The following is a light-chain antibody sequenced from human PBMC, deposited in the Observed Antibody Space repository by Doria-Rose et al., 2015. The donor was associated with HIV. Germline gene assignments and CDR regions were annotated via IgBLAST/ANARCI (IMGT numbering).Light chain of an antibody. V-gene: IGKV3-20*01. CDR1: QSFSSTY. CDR3: HQYGTSWT. Sequence: TQSPGTLSLSPGERATLSCRASQSFSSTYLAWYQQKPGQAPSLLIYDGSTRATGIPDRFSASESGTDLTLTVNRLEPEDFALYYCHQYGTSWTFGQGTKVEI. CDR2: DGS. J-gene: IGKJ1*01.